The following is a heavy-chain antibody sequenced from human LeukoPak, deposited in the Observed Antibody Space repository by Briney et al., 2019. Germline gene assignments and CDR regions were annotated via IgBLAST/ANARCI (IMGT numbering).Heavy chain of an antibody. Sequence: SETLSLTCTVSGGSISSSSYYWGWIRQPPGKGLEWIGSIYYSGSTYYNPSLKSRVTISVDTSKNQFSLKLSSVTAADTAVYYCARDLAYGSGSYHWFDPWGQGTLVTVS. D-gene: IGHD3-10*01. V-gene: IGHV4-39*07. CDR1: GGSISSSSYY. J-gene: IGHJ5*02. CDR3: ARDLAYGSGSYHWFDP. CDR2: IYYSGST.